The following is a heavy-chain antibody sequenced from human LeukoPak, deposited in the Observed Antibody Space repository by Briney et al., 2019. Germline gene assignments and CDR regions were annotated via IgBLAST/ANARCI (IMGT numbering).Heavy chain of an antibody. CDR1: GFTFSSYG. Sequence: TGGSLRLSCAASGFTFSSYGMHWVRQAPGKGLEWVAFIRNDGSNKNYADSMKGRSTISRDNSKNTLYLQMNSLRAEDTAVYYCAKGVKHIVVLTAQHYFDYWGQGTLVTVSS. D-gene: IGHD2-21*02. V-gene: IGHV3-30*02. CDR2: IRNDGSNK. CDR3: AKGVKHIVVLTAQHYFDY. J-gene: IGHJ4*02.